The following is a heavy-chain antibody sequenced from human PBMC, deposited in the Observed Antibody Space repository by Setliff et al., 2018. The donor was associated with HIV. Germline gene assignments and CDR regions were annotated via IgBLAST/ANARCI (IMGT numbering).Heavy chain of an antibody. CDR2: VYHSGKT. J-gene: IGHJ5*02. Sequence: SETLSLTCTVSGGSIRNGLYYWHWIRQPPGKGLEWIGSVYHSGKTYYNPSLKSRVTMSADTSKNQISLMLRSMTAADTAVYYCAKHDFGEGSCFDPWGQGSLVTVSS. CDR1: GGSIRNGLYY. CDR3: AKHDFGEGSCFDP. V-gene: IGHV4-39*01. D-gene: IGHD3-16*01.